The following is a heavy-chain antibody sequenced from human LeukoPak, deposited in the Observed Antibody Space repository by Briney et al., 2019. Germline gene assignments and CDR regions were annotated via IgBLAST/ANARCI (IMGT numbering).Heavy chain of an antibody. Sequence: GASVKVSCKASGYTFTTYAIHWVRQAPGRSLEWMGRINAGNGDAKYSQNFHDRITITRDTSASTVYMELTSLRSEDTAVYYCARDIRFWRGYYNAWFDPWGQGTLVTVSS. CDR2: INAGNGDA. V-gene: IGHV1-3*01. CDR1: GYTFTTYA. D-gene: IGHD3-3*01. J-gene: IGHJ5*02. CDR3: ARDIRFWRGYYNAWFDP.